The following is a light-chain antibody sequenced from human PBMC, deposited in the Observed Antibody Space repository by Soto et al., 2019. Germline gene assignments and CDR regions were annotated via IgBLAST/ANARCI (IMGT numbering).Light chain of an antibody. CDR2: DAS. Sequence: EIVMTQSPATLSVSPGERATLSFRASQSVGINLALYQQKPGHAPRLLIYDASNRATGIPAKFSGSGSGTEFTLTISSLQSEDFAVYYCQQYNNWPPTWTFGQGTKVE. CDR1: QSVGIN. J-gene: IGKJ1*01. CDR3: QQYNNWPPTWT. V-gene: IGKV3D-15*01.